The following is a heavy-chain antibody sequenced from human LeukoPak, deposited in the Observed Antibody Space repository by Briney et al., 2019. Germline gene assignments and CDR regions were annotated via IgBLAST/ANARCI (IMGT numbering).Heavy chain of an antibody. CDR3: ARGAETSGFSK. Sequence: GGSLRLSCAASGFTFSSYSMNWVRQAPGKGLEWVSSISSSSSYIYYADSMKGRFTISRDNTKNSLYLQMNSLRAEDTAVYYCARGAETSGFSKWGQGTLVTVSS. CDR1: GFTFSSYS. J-gene: IGHJ4*02. CDR2: ISSSSSYI. V-gene: IGHV3-21*01. D-gene: IGHD3-22*01.